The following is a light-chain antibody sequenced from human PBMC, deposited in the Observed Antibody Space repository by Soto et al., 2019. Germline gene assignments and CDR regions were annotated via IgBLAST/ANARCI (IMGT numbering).Light chain of an antibody. CDR2: GAS. CDR3: HQYGSSLWT. V-gene: IGKV3-20*01. CDR1: QSVSSSY. Sequence: EIVLTQSPGTLSVSPGERATLSCRASQSVSSSYLAWYQQKPGQAPRLLIYGASSRATGIPDRFSGSGSGTDFTLTISRLEPEDFAVYYCHQYGSSLWTFGQGTKVEIK. J-gene: IGKJ1*01.